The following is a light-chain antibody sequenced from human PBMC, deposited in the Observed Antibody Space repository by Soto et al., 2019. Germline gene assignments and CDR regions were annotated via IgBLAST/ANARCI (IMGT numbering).Light chain of an antibody. V-gene: IGKV1-12*01. Sequence: DIHMTQSPSSVSASVGGRVSITCRASQGISSWLAWYQQKPGRAPKLLIYTGSSLQSGVPSRFSGTGSGKDFTLTISSLQPEDVATYYCQQANSFPLTFGGGTKVEIK. CDR1: QGISSW. CDR2: TGS. J-gene: IGKJ4*01. CDR3: QQANSFPLT.